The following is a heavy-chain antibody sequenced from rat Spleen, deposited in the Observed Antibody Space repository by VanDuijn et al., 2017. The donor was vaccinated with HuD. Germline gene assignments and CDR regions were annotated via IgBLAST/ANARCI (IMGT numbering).Heavy chain of an antibody. CDR1: GFPFSDYA. J-gene: IGHJ4*01. CDR2: ISYDGGST. V-gene: IGHV5-17*01. Sequence: EVQLVESGGGLVQPGNPLKLSCAASGFPFSDYAMAWVRQSPKKGLEWVAYISYDGGSTYYRDPVKGRFTISRDNAKSTLYLQMNSLRSEDTATYCSARQGAYNTYVMDAWGQGSSVTVSS. CDR3: ARQGAYNTYVMDA. D-gene: IGHD1-10*01.